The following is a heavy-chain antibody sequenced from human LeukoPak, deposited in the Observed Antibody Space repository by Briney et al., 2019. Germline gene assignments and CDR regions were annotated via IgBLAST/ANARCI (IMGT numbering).Heavy chain of an antibody. Sequence: GTSLSLSCVTSGFAFNRRGMHWVRQAPGKGLEWVAVISADGTETYYADSVKGRFTISRDSSQNTLYLHMNGLRFEDTAVYYCAKDPGHKIANYLDNWGQGTLVTVSS. CDR2: ISADGTET. CDR3: AKDPGHKIANYLDN. V-gene: IGHV3-30*18. J-gene: IGHJ4*02. CDR1: GFAFNRRG.